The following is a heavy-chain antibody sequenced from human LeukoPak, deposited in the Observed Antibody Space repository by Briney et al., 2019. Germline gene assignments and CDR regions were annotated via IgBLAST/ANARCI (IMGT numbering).Heavy chain of an antibody. CDR2: VSVSGGRT. Sequence: PGGSLRLSCGGSGFTFSNYAMNWVRQAPGKGLEWVSTVSVSGGRTYYADSVKGRFTISRDNSKNTLYLQMNSLRAEDTAVYYCAKYCSGGNCYSGLDYWGQGTLVTVSS. V-gene: IGHV3-23*01. CDR3: AKYCSGGNCYSGLDY. D-gene: IGHD2-15*01. J-gene: IGHJ4*02. CDR1: GFTFSNYA.